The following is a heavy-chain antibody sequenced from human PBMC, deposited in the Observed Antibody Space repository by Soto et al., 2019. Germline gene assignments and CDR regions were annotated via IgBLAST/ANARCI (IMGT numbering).Heavy chain of an antibody. CDR1: GGSFSCYY. J-gene: IGHJ5*02. CDR2: INHSGST. Sequence: PSETLSLTCAVYGGSFSCYYWSWIRQPPGKGLEWIGEINHSGSTNYNPSLKSRVTISVDTSKNQFSLKLSSVTAADTAVYYCARGLLRGFIAAAGRRSNWFDPWGQGTLVTVSS. V-gene: IGHV4-34*01. CDR3: ARGLLRGFIAAAGRRSNWFDP. D-gene: IGHD6-13*01.